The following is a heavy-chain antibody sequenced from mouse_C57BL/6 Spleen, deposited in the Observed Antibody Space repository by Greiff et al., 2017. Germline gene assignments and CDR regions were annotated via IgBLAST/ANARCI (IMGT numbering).Heavy chain of an antibody. Sequence: VKLQQSGAELVKPGASVKISCKASGYAFSSYWMNWVKQRPGKGLEWIGQIYPGDGDTNYNGKFKGKATLTADKSSSTAYMQLSSLTSEDSAVYFCARSYYDPSFAYWGQGTLVTVSA. J-gene: IGHJ3*01. CDR3: ARSYYDPSFAY. CDR2: IYPGDGDT. V-gene: IGHV1-80*01. CDR1: GYAFSSYW. D-gene: IGHD2-4*01.